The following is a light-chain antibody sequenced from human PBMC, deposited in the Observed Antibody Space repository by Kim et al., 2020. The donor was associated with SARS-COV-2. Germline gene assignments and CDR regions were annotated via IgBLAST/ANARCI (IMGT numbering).Light chain of an antibody. CDR2: GAS. CDR3: QQYHSSPWT. J-gene: IGKJ1*01. V-gene: IGKV3-20*01. CDR1: QSIISSY. Sequence: EIVLTQSPGTLSLSPGERATLSCRASQSIISSYLVWYQQKPGQAPRLLIYGASSRATGIPDRFSGSGSGTDFTLTISRLEPEDFAVYSCQQYHSSPWTFGQGTKVHIK.